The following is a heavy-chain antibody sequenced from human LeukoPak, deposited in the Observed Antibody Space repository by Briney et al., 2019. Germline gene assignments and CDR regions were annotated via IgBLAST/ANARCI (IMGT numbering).Heavy chain of an antibody. D-gene: IGHD3-22*01. CDR1: GFTFSSYA. J-gene: IGHJ4*02. CDR2: ISYDGSNK. V-gene: IGHV3-30-3*01. Sequence: GRSLRLSCAASGFTFSSYAMHWVRHAPGKGLEWVAVISYDGSNKYYADSVKGRFTISRDNSKNTLYLQMNSLRAGDTAVYYCARASDYYDSSGYYQGSYYFDYWGQGTLVTVSS. CDR3: ARASDYYDSSGYYQGSYYFDY.